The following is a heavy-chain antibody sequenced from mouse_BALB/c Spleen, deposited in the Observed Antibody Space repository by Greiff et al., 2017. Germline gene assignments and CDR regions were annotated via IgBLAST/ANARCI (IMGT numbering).Heavy chain of an antibody. CDR3: ARRGVFGTTVVDDY. CDR2: INPSSGYT. J-gene: IGHJ2*01. V-gene: IGHV1-4*01. CDR1: GYSFTSYT. D-gene: IGHD1-1*01. Sequence: QVQLQQSGAELARPGASVKMSCKASGYSFTSYTMHWVKQRPGQGLEWIGYINPSSGYTNYNQKFKDKATLTADKSSSTAYMQLSSLTSEDSAVYYYARRGVFGTTVVDDYWGQGTTLTVSS.